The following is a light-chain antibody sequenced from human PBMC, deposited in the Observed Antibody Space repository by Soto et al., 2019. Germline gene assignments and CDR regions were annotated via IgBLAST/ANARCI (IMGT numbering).Light chain of an antibody. J-gene: IGLJ1*01. CDR3: SSYTSSSTPYA. V-gene: IGLV2-14*01. CDR2: DVS. Sequence: QSVLTQPASVSGAPGQSITISCTGTSSDVGGYNYVSWYQQHPGKAPKLMIYDVSNRPSGVSNRFSGSKSGNTASLTISGLQAEDEADYYCSSYTSSSTPYAFGTGTK. CDR1: SSDVGGYNY.